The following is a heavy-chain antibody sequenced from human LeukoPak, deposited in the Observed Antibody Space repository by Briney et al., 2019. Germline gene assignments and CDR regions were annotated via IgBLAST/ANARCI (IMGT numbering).Heavy chain of an antibody. CDR2: INHSGST. CDR1: GGSFSGYY. V-gene: IGHV4-34*01. CDR3: ASEALYSSSTDDY. J-gene: IGHJ4*02. D-gene: IGHD6-6*01. Sequence: PSETLSLTCAVYGGSFSGYYWSWIRQPPGKGLEWIGEINHSGSTNYNPSPKSRVTISVDTSKNQFSLKLSSVTAADTAVYYCASEALYSSSTDDYWGQGTLVTVSS.